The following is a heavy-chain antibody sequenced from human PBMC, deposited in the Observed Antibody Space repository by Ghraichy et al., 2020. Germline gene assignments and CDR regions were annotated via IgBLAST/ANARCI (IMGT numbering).Heavy chain of an antibody. Sequence: GGSLRLSCAASGFTFSDYAMTWVRQAPGKGLEWVSTISGSSGTYYSDSVKGRFAIFRDNSNNNLYLRMSSLRADDTAIYYCVKEAEWLAGEGAFDIWDQGTVVTISS. J-gene: IGHJ3*02. CDR1: GFTFSDYA. CDR3: VKEAEWLAGEGAFDI. V-gene: IGHV3-23*01. D-gene: IGHD6-19*01. CDR2: ISGSSGT.